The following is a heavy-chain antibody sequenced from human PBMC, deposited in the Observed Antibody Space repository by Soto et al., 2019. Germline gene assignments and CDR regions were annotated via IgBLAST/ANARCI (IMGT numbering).Heavy chain of an antibody. CDR3: AKATATGGGDFDI. J-gene: IGHJ3*02. Sequence: PGVSLRLSCAASGFICSSYDMSWVRQAPGKGLEWVSTILVGGSTHYEDSVKGRLTISRDGSKNTVYLQMNSLTAGDTAVYYCAKATATGGGDFDICGQGTMLPVSS. CDR1: GFICSSYD. V-gene: IGHV3-23*01. D-gene: IGHD2-8*02. CDR2: ILVGGST.